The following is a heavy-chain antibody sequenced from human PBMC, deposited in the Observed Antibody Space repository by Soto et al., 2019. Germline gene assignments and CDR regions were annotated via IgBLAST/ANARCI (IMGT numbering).Heavy chain of an antibody. D-gene: IGHD2-15*01. Sequence: PSETLSLTCSVSGAPISSNDYFWAWIRQPPGRGLEFIASMHASEGTYHASSLKSRATMSLDTSKDQFSLKLQYVTAADTGTYYCAAIVVGATRHSDVDHWGQGTLVTVSS. CDR1: GAPISSNDYF. CDR2: MHASEGT. J-gene: IGHJ4*02. CDR3: AAIVVGATRHSDVDH. V-gene: IGHV4-39*01.